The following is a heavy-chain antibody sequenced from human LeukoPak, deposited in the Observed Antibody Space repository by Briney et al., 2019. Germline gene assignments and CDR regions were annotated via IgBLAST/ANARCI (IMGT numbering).Heavy chain of an antibody. V-gene: IGHV3-7*03. CDR1: GFTFSNYW. CDR3: ARAMDV. CDR2: VKEDGSEK. J-gene: IGHJ6*02. Sequence: GGSLRLSCAASGFTFSNYWMNWVRQAPGKGLEWVANVKEDGSEKYYVDSVKGRFTISRDNAKNSVYLQMNSLRAEDTAVYYCARAMDVWGQGTTVIVSS.